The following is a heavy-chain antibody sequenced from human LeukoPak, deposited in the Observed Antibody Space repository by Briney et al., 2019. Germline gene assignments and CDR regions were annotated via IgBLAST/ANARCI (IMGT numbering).Heavy chain of an antibody. CDR2: LSSSGGST. CDR3: AKVGTYDGYSGYDY. J-gene: IGHJ4*02. CDR1: GFTFSNYG. V-gene: IGHV3-23*01. D-gene: IGHD5-12*01. Sequence: GSLRLSCAASGFTFSNYGMNWVRQAPGKGLEWVSALSSSGGSTYYADSVKGRFTISRDNSKNTLYLQMNSLRAEDTAVYYCAKVGTYDGYSGYDYWGQGTLVTVSS.